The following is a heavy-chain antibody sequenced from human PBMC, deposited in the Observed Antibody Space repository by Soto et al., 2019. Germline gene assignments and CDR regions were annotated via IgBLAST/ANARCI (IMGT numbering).Heavy chain of an antibody. V-gene: IGHV3-74*01. CDR1: EFTFRSYW. CDR2: ISGDGSST. Sequence: EVQLVDSGGGLVQPGGSLRLSCAASEFTFRSYWMHWVRPSPGKGLVWVSRISGDGSSTTYADSVRGRFTISRDNAKNTVYLRMDSLRAEDTAVYYCARSLPGTYGAFDLWGQGTMVTVSS. J-gene: IGHJ3*01. D-gene: IGHD1-7*01. CDR3: ARSLPGTYGAFDL.